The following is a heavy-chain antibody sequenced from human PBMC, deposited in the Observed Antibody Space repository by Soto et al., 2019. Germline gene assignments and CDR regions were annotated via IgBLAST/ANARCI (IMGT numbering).Heavy chain of an antibody. V-gene: IGHV3-30*03. CDR3: MVSFITSDYFDY. Sequence: GGSLRLSCAASGFPFSNYGMHWVRQAPGKGLEWLAVLSSDGNNEYYADSVKGRFTISRDTSKNTLFLQMNGLRPEDTAVYHCMVSFITSDYFDYWGQGTLVTVSS. D-gene: IGHD2-8*01. CDR2: LSSDGNNE. CDR1: GFPFSNYG. J-gene: IGHJ4*02.